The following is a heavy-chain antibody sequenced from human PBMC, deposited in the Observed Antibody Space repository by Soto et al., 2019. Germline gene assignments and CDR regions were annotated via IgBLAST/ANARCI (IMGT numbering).Heavy chain of an antibody. CDR3: ASDLVGASDSYGLDV. D-gene: IGHD1-26*01. J-gene: IGHJ6*02. CDR2: IWHDGNNK. Sequence: PGGSLRLSCAASGFTFSNYGMHWVRQAPGKGLEWVAIIWHDGNNKYYADSVRGRFIISRDNSKSRLYLQMNSLRAEDTAVYYCASDLVGASDSYGLDVWGQGTPVTVSS. CDR1: GFTFSNYG. V-gene: IGHV3-33*01.